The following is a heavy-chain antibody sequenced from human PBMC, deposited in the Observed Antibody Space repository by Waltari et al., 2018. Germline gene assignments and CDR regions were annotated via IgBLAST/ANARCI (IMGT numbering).Heavy chain of an antibody. CDR1: GVSINTFY. J-gene: IGHJ4*02. Sequence: QVQLQESGPGLVKPSETLSLTCTVSGVSINTFYWSWVRQPPGKGLEWIGSISWSGYTNYHPSLKSRVTMSVDTSENRFSLSLSSVTAADTAFYYCAKVSSNRHLDYWGQGTLVAVSS. CDR2: ISWSGYT. V-gene: IGHV4-59*01. CDR3: AKVSSNRHLDY.